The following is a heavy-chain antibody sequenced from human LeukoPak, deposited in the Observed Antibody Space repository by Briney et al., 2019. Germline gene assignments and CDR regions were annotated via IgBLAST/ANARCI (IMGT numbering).Heavy chain of an antibody. J-gene: IGHJ4*02. CDR2: ISSSSSTI. CDR3: ARAYDILTGYSPPDY. V-gene: IGHV3-48*01. Sequence: GGSLRLSCAASGFTFSSYSMNWVRQAPGKGLEWVSYISSSSSTIYYADSVKGRFTISRDNAKNSLYLQMNSLRAEGTAVYYCARAYDILTGYSPPDYWGQGTLVTVSS. D-gene: IGHD3-9*01. CDR1: GFTFSSYS.